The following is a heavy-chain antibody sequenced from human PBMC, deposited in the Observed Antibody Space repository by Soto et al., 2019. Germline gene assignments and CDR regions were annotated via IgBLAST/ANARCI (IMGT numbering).Heavy chain of an antibody. Sequence: QVQLVESGGGVVQPGRSLRLSCAASGFTFSSYAMHWVRQAPGKGLEWVAVISYDGSNKYYADSVKGRFTISRDNSKNTLYLQMNSLRAEDTAVYYCARIYGMDVWPRDHGHRLL. V-gene: IGHV3-30-3*01. J-gene: IGHJ6*02. CDR1: GFTFSSYA. CDR3: ARIYGMDV. CDR2: ISYDGSNK.